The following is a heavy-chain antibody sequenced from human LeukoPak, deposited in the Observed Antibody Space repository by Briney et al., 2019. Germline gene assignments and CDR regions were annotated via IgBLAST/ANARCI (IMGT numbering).Heavy chain of an antibody. V-gene: IGHV3-11*01. D-gene: IGHD3-22*01. J-gene: IGHJ6*03. CDR3: ARDSSDQNYYYYMDV. CDR2: ISSSGSTI. Sequence: GGSLRLSCAASGFTFSDYYMSWIRQAPGKGLEWVSYISSSGSTIYYADSVKGRFTISRDNAKNSLYLQMNSLRAEDTAVYYCARDSSDQNYYYYMDVWGKGTTVTVSS. CDR1: GFTFSDYY.